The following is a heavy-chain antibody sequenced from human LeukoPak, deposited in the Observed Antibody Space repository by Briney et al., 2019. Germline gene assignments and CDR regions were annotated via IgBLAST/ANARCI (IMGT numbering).Heavy chain of an antibody. D-gene: IGHD2-2*01. Sequence: SETLSLTCTVSGDSISSGGYYWSWIRQHPRKGLEWIGYIYYSGSTYYNPSLKSRVTISVDTSKNQFSLKLSSVTAADTAVYYCARVSPAVPAAPSGGWFDPWGQGTLVTVSS. CDR1: GDSISSGGYY. V-gene: IGHV4-31*03. J-gene: IGHJ5*02. CDR3: ARVSPAVPAAPSGGWFDP. CDR2: IYYSGST.